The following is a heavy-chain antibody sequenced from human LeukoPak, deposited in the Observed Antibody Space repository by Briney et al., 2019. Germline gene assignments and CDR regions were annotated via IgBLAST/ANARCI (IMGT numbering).Heavy chain of an antibody. V-gene: IGHV5-51*01. CDR2: IYPGDSET. Sequence: GESLKISCKGSGYSFTSYWIGWVRQMPGKGLEWMGIIYPGDSETRYSPSFQGQVTVSADKSISTAYLQWSSLKASDTAMYYCARAFSSSWGYYYYMDVWGKGTTVTVSS. CDR3: ARAFSSSWGYYYYMDV. J-gene: IGHJ6*03. CDR1: GYSFTSYW. D-gene: IGHD6-13*01.